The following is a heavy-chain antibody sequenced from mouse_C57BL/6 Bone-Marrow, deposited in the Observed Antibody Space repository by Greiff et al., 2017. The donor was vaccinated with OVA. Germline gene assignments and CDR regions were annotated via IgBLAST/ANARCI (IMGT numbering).Heavy chain of an antibody. V-gene: IGHV1-7*01. D-gene: IGHD2-12*01. J-gene: IGHJ4*01. CDR3: AIAYYSFYYAMDY. CDR2: INPSSGYT. Sequence: QVQLQQSGAELAKPGASVKLSCKASGYTFTSYWMHWVNQRPGQGLEWIGYINPSSGYTKYNQKFKDKATLTADKSSSTAYMQLSSLTYEDSAVYYCAIAYYSFYYAMDYWGQGTSVTVSS. CDR1: GYTFTSYW.